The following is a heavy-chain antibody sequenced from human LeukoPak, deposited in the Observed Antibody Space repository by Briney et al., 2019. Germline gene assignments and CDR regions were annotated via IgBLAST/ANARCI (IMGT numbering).Heavy chain of an antibody. CDR2: ISYDGSNK. CDR1: GFTFSSYG. D-gene: IGHD1-26*01. J-gene: IGHJ4*02. Sequence: GGSLRLSCAASGFTFSSYGMDWVRQAPGKGLEWVAVISYDGSNKYYADSVKGRFTISRDNSKNTMYLQMNSLRPENTAVYYLAKEYSGSYYLVSYFDYWGQGTLVTVFS. V-gene: IGHV3-30*18. CDR3: AKEYSGSYYLVSYFDY.